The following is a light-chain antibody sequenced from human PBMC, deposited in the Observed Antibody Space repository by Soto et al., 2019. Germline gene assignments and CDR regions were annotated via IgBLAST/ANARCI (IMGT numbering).Light chain of an antibody. Sequence: DIVMTQSPLSLPVTPGEPASISCRSSQSLLHSSGYNYLDWYLQRPGQSPQLLICLGSDRASGVPDRFSGSESGTDFTLKISRVEADDVGLYYCMQRLQNPWTFGQGTKVDIK. CDR3: MQRLQNPWT. J-gene: IGKJ1*01. CDR1: QSLLHSSGYNY. CDR2: LGS. V-gene: IGKV2-28*01.